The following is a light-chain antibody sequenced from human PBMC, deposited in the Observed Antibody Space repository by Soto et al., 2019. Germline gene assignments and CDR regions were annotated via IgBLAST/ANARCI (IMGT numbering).Light chain of an antibody. CDR3: AHHFNSPYA. CDR1: QSVTGN. Sequence: EIVMTHSPATLSVSPGERATLSCRASQSVTGNLAWYQQKHGRAPRLLIYGASTRATGIPARFSGSGSGTDLTLTISNLQSEDFALYYFAHHFNSPYAVGQRTQADIK. V-gene: IGKV3-15*01. J-gene: IGKJ2*01. CDR2: GAS.